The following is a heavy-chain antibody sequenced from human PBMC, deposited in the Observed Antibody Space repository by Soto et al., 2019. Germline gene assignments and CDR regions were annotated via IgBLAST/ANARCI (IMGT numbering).Heavy chain of an antibody. D-gene: IGHD2-2*01. CDR1: GGSISSGGYS. V-gene: IGHV4-30-2*01. CDR2: IYHSGST. Sequence: SETLSLTCAVSGGSISSGGYSWSWIRQPPGKGLEWIGYIYHSGSTYYNLSLKSRVTISVDRSKNQFSLKLSSVTAADTAVYYCARVPDRWGQGTLVTVSS. CDR3: ARVPDR. J-gene: IGHJ5*02.